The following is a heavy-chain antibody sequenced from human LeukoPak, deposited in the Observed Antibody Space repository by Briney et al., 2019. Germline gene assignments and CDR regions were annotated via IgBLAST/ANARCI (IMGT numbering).Heavy chain of an antibody. CDR3: AREGYGSGSYYLTDY. Sequence: PSQTLSLTCTVSGGSISSGDYYWSWIRQPPGKGLEWIGYIYYSGSTYYNPSLKSRVTISVDTSKNQFSLKLSSVTAADTAVYYCAREGYGSGSYYLTDYWGQGTLVTVSS. J-gene: IGHJ4*02. D-gene: IGHD3-10*01. CDR1: GGSISSGDYY. CDR2: IYYSGST. V-gene: IGHV4-30-4*08.